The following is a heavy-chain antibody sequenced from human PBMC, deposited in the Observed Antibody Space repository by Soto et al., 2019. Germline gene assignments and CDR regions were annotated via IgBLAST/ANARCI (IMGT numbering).Heavy chain of an antibody. V-gene: IGHV3-66*04. J-gene: IGHJ4*02. CDR3: ASHYDILTGYSAGSFDY. CDR2: IYSGGST. CDR1: GFTVSSNY. Sequence: GGSLRLSCAASGFTVSSNYMSWVRQAPGKGLEWVSVIYSGGSTYYADSVKGRFTISRDNSKNTLYLQMNSLRAEDTAVYYCASHYDILTGYSAGSFDYWGQGTLVTVSS. D-gene: IGHD3-9*01.